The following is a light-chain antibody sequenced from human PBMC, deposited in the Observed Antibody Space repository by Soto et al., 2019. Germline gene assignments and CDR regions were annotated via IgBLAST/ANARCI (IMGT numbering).Light chain of an antibody. V-gene: IGKV3-11*01. CDR2: DAS. CDR1: QSVSSH. J-gene: IGKJ4*01. CDR3: QQRSNWPLT. Sequence: EIMLTQSPATLSLSPGERATLSCRASQSVSSHLAWYQHKPGQAPRLLIYDASNRATGIPARFSGSGSGTNFTLTISSLEPEDFAVYYCQQRSNWPLTFGGGTKVEIK.